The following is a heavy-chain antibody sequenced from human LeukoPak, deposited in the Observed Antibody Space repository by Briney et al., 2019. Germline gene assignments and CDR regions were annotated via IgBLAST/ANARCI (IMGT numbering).Heavy chain of an antibody. V-gene: IGHV4-59*08. CDR1: GGSISPYY. Sequence: PSETLSLTCTVSGGSISPYYWSWIRQPPGKGLEWIGYIYYSGSTNYNPSLKSRVTISVDTSKNQFSLKLSSVTAADTAVYYCASRKGAWFGELLFIDYWGQGTLVTVSS. CDR2: IYYSGST. J-gene: IGHJ4*02. CDR3: ASRKGAWFGELLFIDY. D-gene: IGHD3-10*01.